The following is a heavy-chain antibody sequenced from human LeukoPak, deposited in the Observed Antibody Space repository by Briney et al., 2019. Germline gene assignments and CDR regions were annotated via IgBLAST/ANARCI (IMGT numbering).Heavy chain of an antibody. CDR3: ARELWFGELSSADLAY. Sequence: GRSLRLSCAASGFTFSSYAMHWVRQAPGKGLEWVAVISYDGSNKYYADSVKGRFTISRDSSKNTLYLQMNSLRAEDTAVYYCARELWFGELSSADLAYWGQGTLVTVSS. D-gene: IGHD3-10*01. CDR1: GFTFSSYA. J-gene: IGHJ4*02. CDR2: ISYDGSNK. V-gene: IGHV3-30-3*01.